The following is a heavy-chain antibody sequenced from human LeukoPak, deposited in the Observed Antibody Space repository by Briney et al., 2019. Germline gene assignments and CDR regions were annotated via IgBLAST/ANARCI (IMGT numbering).Heavy chain of an antibody. J-gene: IGHJ4*02. CDR2: IKQDGSEK. V-gene: IGHV3-7*04. Sequence: PGGSLRLSCADSGFTFSSYWMSWVRQAPGKGLEWVANIKQDGSEKYYVDSVKGRFIISRDNDKNSLYLQMNSLRAEDTAVYYCARVGYCSSTSCYTKYYFDYWGQGTLVTVSS. CDR1: GFTFSSYW. D-gene: IGHD2-2*02. CDR3: ARVGYCSSTSCYTKYYFDY.